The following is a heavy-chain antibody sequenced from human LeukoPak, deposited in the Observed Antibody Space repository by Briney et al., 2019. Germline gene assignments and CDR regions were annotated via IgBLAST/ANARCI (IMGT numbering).Heavy chain of an antibody. J-gene: IGHJ3*02. CDR2: INPNSGGT. Sequence: ASVKVSCKASGYTFTGYYMHWVRQAPGQGLEWMGWINPNSGGTNYAQKFQGRVTMTRDTSISTAYMELSRLRSDDTAVYYCARGPLVGGVIVSPSGDAFDIWGQGRMVTVSS. V-gene: IGHV1-2*02. CDR1: GYTFTGYY. D-gene: IGHD3-16*02. CDR3: ARGPLVGGVIVSPSGDAFDI.